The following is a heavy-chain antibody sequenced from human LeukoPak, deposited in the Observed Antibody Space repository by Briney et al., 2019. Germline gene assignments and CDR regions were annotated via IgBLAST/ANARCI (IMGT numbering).Heavy chain of an antibody. CDR2: IRYDGNNK. V-gene: IGHV3-30*02. J-gene: IGHJ4*02. CDR1: GFTFSSYG. CDR3: AKLISPYDY. Sequence: GGSLRLSCVASGFTFSSYGMHWVRQAPGKGLEWVAFIRYDGNNKYYADSVKGRFTISRDNSKNTLYLQMNSLRAEDTAVYYCAKLISPYDYWGQGTLVLVSS.